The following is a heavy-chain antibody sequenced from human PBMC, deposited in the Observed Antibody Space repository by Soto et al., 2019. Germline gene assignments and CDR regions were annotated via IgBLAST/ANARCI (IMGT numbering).Heavy chain of an antibody. CDR1: GGSFSGYY. J-gene: IGHJ6*02. Sequence: SDTLSLTCAVYGGSFSGYYWSWIRQPPGKGLEWIVEINNYGSTNQNPSLKSRVTLSIDTSKNQFSLKLSSVTAADTAVYYCAREACSTPSCYHXWGQGTTVTVS. D-gene: IGHD2-2*01. CDR2: INNYGST. CDR3: AREACSTPSCYHX. V-gene: IGHV4-34*01.